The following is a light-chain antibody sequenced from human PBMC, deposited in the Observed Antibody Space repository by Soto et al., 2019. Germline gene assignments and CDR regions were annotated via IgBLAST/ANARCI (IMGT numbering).Light chain of an antibody. CDR2: EGS. CDR1: SSDVGSYNL. J-gene: IGLJ2*01. Sequence: QSALTQPASVSGSPGQSITISCSGTSSDVGSYNLVSWYQQHPGKAPKLMIYEGSKRSSGVSNRFSGSKSGNTASLTISGLQAEDEADYYCYSYASSSSSVVFGGGTQLTVL. CDR3: YSYASSSSSVV. V-gene: IGLV2-23*01.